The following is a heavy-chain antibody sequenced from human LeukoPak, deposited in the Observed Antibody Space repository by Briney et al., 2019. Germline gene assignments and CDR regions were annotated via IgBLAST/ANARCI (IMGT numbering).Heavy chain of an antibody. CDR3: ARPNDYGGNYDAFDI. J-gene: IGHJ3*02. CDR1: GGSFSGYY. CDR2: INHSGST. Sequence: SETLSLTCAVYGGSFSGYYWSWIRQPPGKGLEWIGEINHSGSTNYNPSLKSRVTISVDTSKNQFSLKLSSVTAADTVVYYCARPNDYGGNYDAFDIWGQGTMVTVSS. V-gene: IGHV4-34*01. D-gene: IGHD4-17*01.